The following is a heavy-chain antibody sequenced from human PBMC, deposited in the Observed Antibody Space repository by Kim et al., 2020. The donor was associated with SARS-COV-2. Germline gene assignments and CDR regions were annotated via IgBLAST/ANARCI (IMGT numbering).Heavy chain of an antibody. D-gene: IGHD3-9*01. Sequence: GGSLRLSCAASGFTFSSYSMNWVRQAPGKGLEWVSYISSSSSNIYYAASVKGRLPISRDNAKNSLYLQMNSRTDEDTAVYYCARVWYVILTGYYYYYGMDVWGQGTTVTVSS. J-gene: IGHJ6*02. CDR1: GFTFSSYS. CDR2: ISSSSSNI. V-gene: IGHV3-48*02. CDR3: ARVWYVILTGYYYYYGMDV.